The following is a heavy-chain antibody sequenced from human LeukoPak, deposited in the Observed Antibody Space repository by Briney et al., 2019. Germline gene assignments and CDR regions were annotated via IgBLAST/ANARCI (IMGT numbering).Heavy chain of an antibody. J-gene: IGHJ4*02. CDR1: GFTFSSYG. CDR2: IRYDRSNK. V-gene: IGHV3-30*02. Sequence: GGSLRLSCAASGFTFSSYGMHWVRQAPGKGLEWVAFIRYDRSNKYYADSVKGRFTISRDNSKNTLYLQMNSLRAEDTAVYYCAKDRYSSGWANRYYFDYWGQGTLVTVSS. CDR3: AKDRYSSGWANRYYFDY. D-gene: IGHD6-19*01.